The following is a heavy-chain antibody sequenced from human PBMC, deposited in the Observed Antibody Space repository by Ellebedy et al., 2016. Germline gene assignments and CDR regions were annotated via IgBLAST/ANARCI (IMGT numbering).Heavy chain of an antibody. CDR3: ARAEGRYHNNMDV. CDR2: INHSGST. J-gene: IGHJ6*03. D-gene: IGHD1-1*01. Sequence: SETLSLXXAVYGGSFSGYYWSWIRQPPGKGLEWIGEINHSGSTNYNPSLKSRVTISVDTSKNQFSLKVRSVTAADTAVYYCARAEGRYHNNMDVWGTGITVTVSS. V-gene: IGHV4-34*01. CDR1: GGSFSGYY.